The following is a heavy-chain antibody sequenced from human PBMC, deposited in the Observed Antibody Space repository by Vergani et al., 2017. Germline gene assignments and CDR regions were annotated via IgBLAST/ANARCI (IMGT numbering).Heavy chain of an antibody. V-gene: IGHV3-23*01. CDR1: GFTFSSYA. Sequence: EMQLLESGGGLVQPGGSLRLSCAASGFTFSSYAMSWVRQAPGKGLEWVSAISGSGGSTYYADSVKGRFTISRDNSKNTLYLQMNSLRAEDTAVYYCAKDGGSQGYYFDYWGQGTLVTVSS. CDR2: ISGSGGST. J-gene: IGHJ4*02. D-gene: IGHD4-23*01. CDR3: AKDGGSQGYYFDY.